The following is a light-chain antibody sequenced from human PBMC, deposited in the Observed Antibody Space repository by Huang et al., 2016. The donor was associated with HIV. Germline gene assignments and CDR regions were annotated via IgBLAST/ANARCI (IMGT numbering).Light chain of an antibody. CDR3: QHYDNWPPGRA. CDR1: QSVSSN. V-gene: IGKV3-15*01. Sequence: EIVMTQSPASLSVSPGQRATLSCRASQSVSSNLAWYQHKPGQGPRLLIYDASTRATGIPARFSGRGAGTEFTLTISSLQSEDIAVYYCQHYDNWPPGRAFGQGTKVEIK. J-gene: IGKJ1*01. CDR2: DAS.